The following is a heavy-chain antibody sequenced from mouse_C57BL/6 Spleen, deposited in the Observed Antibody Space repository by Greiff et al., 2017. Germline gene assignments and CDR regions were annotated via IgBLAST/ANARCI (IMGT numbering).Heavy chain of an antibody. Sequence: EVKLMESGGGLVKPGGSLKLSCAASGFTFSDYGMHWVRQAPEKGLEWVAYISSGSSTIYYADTVKGRFTIYRDNAKNTLFLQMTSLMSEDTAMYYCARLFITTVVDAMDYWGQGTSVTVSS. CDR3: ARLFITTVVDAMDY. J-gene: IGHJ4*01. CDR1: GFTFSDYG. CDR2: ISSGSSTI. V-gene: IGHV5-17*01. D-gene: IGHD1-1*01.